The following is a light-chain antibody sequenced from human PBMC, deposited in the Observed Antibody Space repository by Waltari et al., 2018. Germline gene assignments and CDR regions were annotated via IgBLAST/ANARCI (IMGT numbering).Light chain of an antibody. CDR1: QSVGYN. Sequence: EVVMTQSPPTLSVSPGERVTLSSRASQSVGYNLAWFQQQPGQAPRLLIYGASTRATDIPDRFSGSGSGTAFTLTISSLQSEDFANYYCQQYNNWQITFGQGTRLDLK. J-gene: IGKJ5*01. CDR2: GAS. CDR3: QQYNNWQIT. V-gene: IGKV3-15*01.